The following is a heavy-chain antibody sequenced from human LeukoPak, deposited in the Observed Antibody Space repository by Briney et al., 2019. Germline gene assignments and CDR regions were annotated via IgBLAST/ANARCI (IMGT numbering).Heavy chain of an antibody. V-gene: IGHV4-59*12. CDR2: IFYSGST. Sequence: PGGSLRLSCAASGFTFDKAWMTWVRQPPGKGLEGIGNIFYSGSTYYSPSLKSRVTISLDTSRNQFSLKLTSVPAADTAVYYCAKSNGYGLVDIWGQGTMVTVSS. CDR1: GFTFDKAW. CDR3: AKSNGYGLVDI. D-gene: IGHD3-10*01. J-gene: IGHJ3*02.